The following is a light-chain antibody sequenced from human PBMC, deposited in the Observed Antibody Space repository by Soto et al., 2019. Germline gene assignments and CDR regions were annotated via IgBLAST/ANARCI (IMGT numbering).Light chain of an antibody. CDR2: ENN. CDR1: SSNIGAGYE. V-gene: IGLV1-40*01. Sequence: QSVLTQPPSVSEAPGQRVTISCTGSSSNIGAGYEAHWYQQVPGTAPKLLIYENNNRPSGVPDRFSGSKSGTSASLAITGLQAEDEAEYYFQSYDSSLSGYVFGTGTKLPVL. CDR3: QSYDSSLSGYV. J-gene: IGLJ1*01.